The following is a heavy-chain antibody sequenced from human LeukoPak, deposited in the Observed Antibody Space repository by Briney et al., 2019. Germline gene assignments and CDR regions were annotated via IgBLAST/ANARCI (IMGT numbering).Heavy chain of an antibody. Sequence: GGSLRLSCAASGFTFSSYWMSWVRQAPGKALECVANIKEDGSEEYYVDSVKGRFSISRDNAKNSLYLQMNSLRAEDTAVYYCARDWLAGNPYHAFDLWGKGTMVTVSS. D-gene: IGHD3-22*01. CDR1: GFTFSSYW. CDR3: ARDWLAGNPYHAFDL. V-gene: IGHV3-7*01. J-gene: IGHJ3*01. CDR2: IKEDGSEE.